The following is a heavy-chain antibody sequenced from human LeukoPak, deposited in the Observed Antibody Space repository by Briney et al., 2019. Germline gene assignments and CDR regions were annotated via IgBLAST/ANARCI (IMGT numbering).Heavy chain of an antibody. CDR2: IIPILGIA. CDR1: GGTFSSYA. J-gene: IGHJ6*02. Sequence: SVKVSCKASGGTFSSYAISWVRQAPGQGLEWMGRIIPILGIANYAQKFQGRVTITADKSTSTAYMELSSLRSEDTAVYYCASLAGELNYYYYGMDVWGQGTTVTVSS. V-gene: IGHV1-69*04. D-gene: IGHD3-10*01. CDR3: ASLAGELNYYYYGMDV.